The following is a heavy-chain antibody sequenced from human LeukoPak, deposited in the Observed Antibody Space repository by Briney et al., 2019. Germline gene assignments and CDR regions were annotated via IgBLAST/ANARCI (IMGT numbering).Heavy chain of an antibody. D-gene: IGHD6-19*01. CDR2: VWYDGSNR. Sequence: QPGGSLRLSCAASGFTFSSYGMHSVRQAPGKGLEWVAVVWYDGSNRYYADSVKGRFTISRDNSKNTLYLQMNSLRVEDTAVYYCAKSGYSSGWYGPADFDYWGQGTLVTVSS. CDR3: AKSGYSSGWYGPADFDY. CDR1: GFTFSSYG. V-gene: IGHV3-33*06. J-gene: IGHJ4*02.